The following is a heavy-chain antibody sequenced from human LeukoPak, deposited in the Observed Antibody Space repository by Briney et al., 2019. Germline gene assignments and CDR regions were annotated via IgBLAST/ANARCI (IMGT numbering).Heavy chain of an antibody. J-gene: IGHJ1*01. CDR3: AKDPARVLRFLEWLAAEYFQH. CDR1: GFTFSSYG. Sequence: HPGGSLRLSCVASGFTFSSYGMHWVRQAPGKGLEWVAFIRYDGSNKYYADSVKGRSTISRDNSKNTLYLQMNSLRAEDTAVYYCAKDPARVLRFLEWLAAEYFQHWGQGTLVTVSS. CDR2: IRYDGSNK. D-gene: IGHD3-3*01. V-gene: IGHV3-30*02.